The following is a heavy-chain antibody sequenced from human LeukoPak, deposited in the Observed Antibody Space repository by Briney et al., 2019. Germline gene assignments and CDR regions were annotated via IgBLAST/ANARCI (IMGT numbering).Heavy chain of an antibody. Sequence: PSETLSLTCTVSGGSISSGGYYWSWIRQPPGKGLEWIGYIYHSGSTYYNPSLKSRVTISVDRSKNQFSLKLSSVTAADTAVYYCARGEVVVPGYWGQGTLVTVSS. D-gene: IGHD2-15*01. V-gene: IGHV4-30-2*01. J-gene: IGHJ4*02. CDR2: IYHSGST. CDR3: ARGEVVVPGY. CDR1: GGSISSGGYY.